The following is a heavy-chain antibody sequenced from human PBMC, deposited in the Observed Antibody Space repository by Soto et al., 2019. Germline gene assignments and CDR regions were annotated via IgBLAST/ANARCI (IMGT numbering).Heavy chain of an antibody. Sequence: QEQLVESGGGVVQAGRSLRLSCAASGFTFNFFGMHWVRQAPGKGLEWVAVIPYDGREKYYADSVKGRFTMSRDNSKNMVYLEMSSLRPEDTSVYYCAKERRYSFDAFDIWGHGTMVTVSS. D-gene: IGHD5-12*01. CDR3: AKERRYSFDAFDI. CDR2: IPYDGREK. J-gene: IGHJ3*02. CDR1: GFTFNFFG. V-gene: IGHV3-30*18.